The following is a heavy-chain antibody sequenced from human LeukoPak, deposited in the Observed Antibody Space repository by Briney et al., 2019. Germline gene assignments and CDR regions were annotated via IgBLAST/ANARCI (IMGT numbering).Heavy chain of an antibody. D-gene: IGHD3-22*01. V-gene: IGHV3-74*01. CDR3: AKSLNYDSRPEYFQH. Sequence: GGSLRLSCTASGFSFSGHWMHWARQLPGKGLVWVSRISPTGSTTSYADSVKGRFTISRDNAKNSLYLQMNSLRAEDTALYYCAKSLNYDSRPEYFQHWGQGTLVAVSS. CDR1: GFSFSGHW. CDR2: ISPTGSTT. J-gene: IGHJ1*01.